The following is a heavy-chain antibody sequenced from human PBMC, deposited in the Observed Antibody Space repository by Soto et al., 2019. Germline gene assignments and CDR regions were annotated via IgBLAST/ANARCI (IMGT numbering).Heavy chain of an antibody. J-gene: IGHJ5*02. Sequence: GESLNISCRTSGYRFTSYWIAWLRQMPGKGLEWIGIIFPSDSDTRYSPSFQGQFTISADSSTSTVFLQWASLRASDTAVYFCARKDKSGYFNWFDPWGQGTLVTVSS. V-gene: IGHV5-51*01. CDR3: ARKDKSGYFNWFDP. CDR2: IFPSDSDT. CDR1: GYRFTSYW. D-gene: IGHD3-22*01.